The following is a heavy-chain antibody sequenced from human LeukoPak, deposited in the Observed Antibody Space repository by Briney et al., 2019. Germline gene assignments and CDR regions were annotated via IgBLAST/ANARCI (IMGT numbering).Heavy chain of an antibody. J-gene: IGHJ4*02. V-gene: IGHV4-39*01. Sequence: SETLSLTCTVSGGSISSSSYYWGWIRQPPGKGLEWIGSIYYSGSTYYNPSLKSRVTISVDTSKNQFSLKLSSVTAADTAVYYCARGYSSSWSDYFDYRGQGTLVTVSS. CDR3: ARGYSSSWSDYFDY. CDR1: GGSISSSSYY. CDR2: IYYSGST. D-gene: IGHD6-13*01.